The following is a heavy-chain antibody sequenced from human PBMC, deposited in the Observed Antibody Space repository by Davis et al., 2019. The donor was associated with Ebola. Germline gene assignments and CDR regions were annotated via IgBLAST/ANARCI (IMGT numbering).Heavy chain of an antibody. CDR3: ARAPGITMVRAYFDY. V-gene: IGHV3-21*01. Sequence: PGGSLRLSCAASGFTFSSYSMNWVRQAPGKGLEWVSSISSSSSYIYYADSVKGRFTISRDNAKNSLYLQMNSLRAEDTAVYYCARAPGITMVRAYFDYWGQGTLVTVSS. CDR1: GFTFSSYS. D-gene: IGHD3-10*01. CDR2: ISSSSSYI. J-gene: IGHJ4*02.